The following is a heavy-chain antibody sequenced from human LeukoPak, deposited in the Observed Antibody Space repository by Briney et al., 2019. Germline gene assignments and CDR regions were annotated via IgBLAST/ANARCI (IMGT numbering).Heavy chain of an antibody. D-gene: IGHD3-10*01. CDR2: IYHSGST. J-gene: IGHJ4*02. CDR3: ARDPGFGVVDY. Sequence: PSETLSLTCAVSGGSISSGGYSWSWIRQPPGKGLEWIGYIYHSGSTYYNPSLKSRVTISVDTSKNQFSLKLSSVTAADTAVYYCARDPGFGVVDYWGQGTLVTVSS. V-gene: IGHV4-30-2*01. CDR1: GGSISSGGYS.